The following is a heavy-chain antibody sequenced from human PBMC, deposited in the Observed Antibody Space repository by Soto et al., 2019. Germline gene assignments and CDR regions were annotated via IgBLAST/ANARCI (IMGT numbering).Heavy chain of an antibody. V-gene: IGHV4-4*02. D-gene: IGHD6-13*01. CDR1: GGSISSSNW. J-gene: IGHJ6*02. CDR2: IYHSGST. Sequence: SETLSLTCAVSGGSISSSNWWSWVRQPPGKGLEWIGEIYHSGSTNYNPSLKSRVTISVDKSKNQFSLKLSSVTAADTAVYYCARDSSSLAGYGMDVWGQGTAVTVSS. CDR3: ARDSSSLAGYGMDV.